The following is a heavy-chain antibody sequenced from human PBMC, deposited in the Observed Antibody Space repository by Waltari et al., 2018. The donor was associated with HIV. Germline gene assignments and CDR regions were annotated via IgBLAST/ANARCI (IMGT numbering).Heavy chain of an antibody. CDR2: INPNSGGT. Sequence: QVQLVQSGAVVKKPRASVKVSCKTSGYTFSDNYIHWMRQAPGQGPEWMGWINPNSGGTNYAQRFQDRVTLTRDTHISTVFMDLSRLASDDTAVYYCARVPQGRLGELSTYYFDYWGQGSLVIVSS. J-gene: IGHJ4*02. D-gene: IGHD3-16*01. CDR1: GYTFSDNY. V-gene: IGHV1-2*02. CDR3: ARVPQGRLGELSTYYFDY.